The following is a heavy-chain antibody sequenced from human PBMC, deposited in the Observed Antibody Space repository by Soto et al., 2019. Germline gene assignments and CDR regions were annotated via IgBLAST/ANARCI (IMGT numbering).Heavy chain of an antibody. V-gene: IGHV1-18*04. CDR2: ISAYNGDT. J-gene: IGHJ4*02. D-gene: IGHD3-22*01. CDR3: AREWSRYYDNSGLIWVY. CDR1: GYTFRSYG. Sequence: ASVNVSCKASGYTFRSYGISWVRQAPGQGLEWVGWISAYNGDTHYAPKFQDRITLTTETSTDTAYMELRSLRLDDTAVYYCAREWSRYYDNSGLIWVYWGQ.